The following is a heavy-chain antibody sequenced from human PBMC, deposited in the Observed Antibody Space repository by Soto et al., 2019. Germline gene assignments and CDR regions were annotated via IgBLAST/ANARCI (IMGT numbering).Heavy chain of an antibody. J-gene: IGHJ6*02. D-gene: IGHD2-21*02. CDR3: EKCKGRLSNKCYYGMDV. V-gene: IGHV3-23*01. CDR1: GFTFSNYG. CDR2: SGGRGDV. Sequence: EVLLLESGGGLVQPGGSLRLSCVASGFTFSNYGFTWVRQVPGKGLEWVSLSGGRGDVEYADTVKGRFTISRDTPKNTVFLDMNGLRVDDTAVYFFEKCKGRLSNKCYYGMDVCGQGTTVTVS.